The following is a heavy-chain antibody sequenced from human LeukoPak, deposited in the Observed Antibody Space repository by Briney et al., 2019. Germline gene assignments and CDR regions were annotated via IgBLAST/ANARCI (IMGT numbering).Heavy chain of an antibody. J-gene: IGHJ4*02. V-gene: IGHV3-23*01. CDR1: GFTFSSYA. CDR3: AKGSGSYLYYFDY. Sequence: GGSLRLSYAASGFTFSSYAMGWVRQAPGRGLEWVSATSGSGGSTYYADSVKGRFTISRDSSKNTLYLQMNSLRAEDTAVYYCAKGSGSYLYYFDYWGQGTLVTVSS. CDR2: TSGSGGST. D-gene: IGHD3-10*01.